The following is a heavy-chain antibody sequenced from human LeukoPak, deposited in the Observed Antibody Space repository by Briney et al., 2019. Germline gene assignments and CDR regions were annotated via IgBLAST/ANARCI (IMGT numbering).Heavy chain of an antibody. CDR3: ARVTVTTDPFPYYFDY. D-gene: IGHD4-17*01. CDR1: GFTFSDHY. J-gene: IGHJ4*02. V-gene: IGHV3-72*01. CDR2: TRNKANSYTT. Sequence: GGSLRLSCAASGFTFSDHYMDWVRQAPGKGLHWVGRTRNKANSYTTEYAASVKGRFTISRDDSKNLLYLQMNSLKTEDTAVYYCARVTVTTDPFPYYFDYWGQGTLVTVSS.